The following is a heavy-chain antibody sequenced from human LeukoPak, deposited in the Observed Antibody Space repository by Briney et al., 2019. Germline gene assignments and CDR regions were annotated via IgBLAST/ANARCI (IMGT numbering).Heavy chain of an antibody. Sequence: SETLSLTCTVSGVSISSYYWSWIRQPPGKGLEWVGYIYYSGSTNYNPSLKSRVTISVDTSKNQFSLKLSSVTAADTAVYYCARDRATFSGVGRCRDGRAGAFDIWGQGTMVTVSS. D-gene: IGHD5-24*01. J-gene: IGHJ3*02. CDR1: GVSISSYY. CDR2: IYYSGST. CDR3: ARDRATFSGVGRCRDGRAGAFDI. V-gene: IGHV4-59*01.